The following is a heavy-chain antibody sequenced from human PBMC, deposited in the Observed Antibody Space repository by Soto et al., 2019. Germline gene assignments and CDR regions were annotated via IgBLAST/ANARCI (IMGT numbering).Heavy chain of an antibody. CDR1: GFTFSSYA. D-gene: IGHD3-22*01. CDR3: AKDRGITMIVVVIKAFDY. V-gene: IGHV3-23*01. CDR2: ISGSGGST. J-gene: IGHJ4*02. Sequence: GGSLRLSCAASGFTFSSYAMSWVRQAPGKGLEWVSAISGSGGSTYYADSVKGRFTISRDNSKNTLYLQMNSLRAEDTAVYYCAKDRGITMIVVVIKAFDYWGQGTLVTVSS.